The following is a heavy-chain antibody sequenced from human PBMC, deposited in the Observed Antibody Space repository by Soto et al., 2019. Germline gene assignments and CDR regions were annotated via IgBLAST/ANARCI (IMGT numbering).Heavy chain of an antibody. V-gene: IGHV3-23*01. CDR1: GFTFRNHA. J-gene: IGHJ4*01. CDR3: GKDLRPYGPGPFDF. CDR2: ISASGTGT. D-gene: IGHD3-10*01. Sequence: PGGSLRLSCAASGFTFRNHAMTWARQAPGKELEWVSAISASGTGTYYAASVKGRFTIFRDNSRATVYLQMNNLRAEDTATYYCGKDLRPYGPGPFDFWGQGTLVTVSS.